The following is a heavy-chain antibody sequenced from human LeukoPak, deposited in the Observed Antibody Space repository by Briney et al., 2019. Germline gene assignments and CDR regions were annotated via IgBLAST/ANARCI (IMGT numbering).Heavy chain of an antibody. CDR1: GYSFTSYW. CDR2: IYPGDSDT. CDR3: ARKFYYYDSSGYYYGSNNWSDP. V-gene: IGHV5-51*01. J-gene: IGHJ5*02. Sequence: GESLKISCKGSGYSFTSYWIGWVRQLPGKGLEWMGIIYPGDSDTRYSPSFQGQVTISADKSISTAYLQWSSLKASDTAMYYCARKFYYYDSSGYYYGSNNWSDPWGQGTLVTVSS. D-gene: IGHD3-22*01.